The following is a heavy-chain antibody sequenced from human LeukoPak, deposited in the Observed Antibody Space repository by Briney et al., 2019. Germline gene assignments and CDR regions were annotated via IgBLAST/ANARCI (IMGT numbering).Heavy chain of an antibody. CDR2: INPDSGGT. D-gene: IGHD6-19*01. CDR3: AKDEGRVSSGWYYDY. CDR1: GYTFTGYY. V-gene: IGHV1-2*02. Sequence: ASVKVSCKASGYTFTGYYIHWVRQAPGQGLEWMGWINPDSGGTNYAQKFQGRVTMTRDTSITTAYMELSRLRSDDTAVYYCAKDEGRVSSGWYYDYWGQGTLVTVSS. J-gene: IGHJ4*02.